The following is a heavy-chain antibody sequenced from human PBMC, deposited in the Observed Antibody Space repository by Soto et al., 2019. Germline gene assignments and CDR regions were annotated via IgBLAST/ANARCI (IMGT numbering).Heavy chain of an antibody. J-gene: IGHJ4*02. D-gene: IGHD2-8*02. CDR1: GFTVSTYG. CDR3: TGEVASGY. V-gene: IGHV3-30*03. Sequence: ASVGGVVQPGRSLRLSRAVSGFTVSTYGMHWVRQAPGKGMEWVAVISRDGGTKYYADSVKGRFTISRDNSRNTLFLEMNSLRGDDMAVYYCTGEVASGYWGQGTLVTVSS. CDR2: ISRDGGTK.